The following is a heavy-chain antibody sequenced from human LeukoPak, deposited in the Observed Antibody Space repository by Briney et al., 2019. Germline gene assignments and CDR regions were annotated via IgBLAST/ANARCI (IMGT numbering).Heavy chain of an antibody. CDR1: NGSISGFY. V-gene: IGHV4-59*01. CDR2: IYYTGTT. D-gene: IGHD5-18*01. CDR3: ARGYGRYFDY. Sequence: PSETLSLTCTVSNGSISGFYWTWIRQPPGKGLEWIGYIYYTGTTDYNPSLKSRVTISVDTSKNQFSLKLSSVTAADTAVYYCARGYGRYFDYWGQGTPVTVSS. J-gene: IGHJ4*02.